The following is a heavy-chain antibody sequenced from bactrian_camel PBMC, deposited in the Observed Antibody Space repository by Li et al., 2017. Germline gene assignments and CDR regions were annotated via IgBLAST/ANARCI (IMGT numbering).Heavy chain of an antibody. CDR2: IDPTGST. CDR1: GYTYRQPC. J-gene: IGHJ4*01. D-gene: IGHD3*01. Sequence: HVQLVESGGGSVQAGGSLRLSCVASGYTYRQPCMGWFRQATGKEREGIATIDPTGSTRYANSVRGRFAISKDNANGTLFLQMNSLTPEDTAMYYCAADPGLWVDPLPAVPVFGVSGQGTQVTVS. V-gene: IGHV3S53*01.